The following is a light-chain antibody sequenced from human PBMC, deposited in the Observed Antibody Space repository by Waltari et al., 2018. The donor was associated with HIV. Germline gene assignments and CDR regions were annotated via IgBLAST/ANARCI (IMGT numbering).Light chain of an antibody. CDR1: PRDFCPSNS. CDR3: ASYTVNSTGV. Sequence: QSALSQPASVSASPGQSLAISSPGSPRDFCPSNSVSWYQQHPDRAPTLILFDVNNRPSGISDRFSGSKSGTTASLTISTVRTDDEADYYCASYTVNSTGVFGTGTKLSVL. CDR2: DVN. V-gene: IGLV2-14*03. J-gene: IGLJ1*01.